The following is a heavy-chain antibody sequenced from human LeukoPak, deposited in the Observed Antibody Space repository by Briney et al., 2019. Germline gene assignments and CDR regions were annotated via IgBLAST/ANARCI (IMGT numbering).Heavy chain of an antibody. CDR3: ARQAYYDILTGYPTYYYMDV. V-gene: IGHV4-4*07. J-gene: IGHJ6*03. CDR2: IYTSGST. Sequence: PSETLSLTCTVSGDFITAYYWSWIRQPPGKGLEWIGRIYTSGSTNYNPSLKSRVTMSVDTSKNQFSLKLSSVTAADTAVYYCARQAYYDILTGYPTYYYMDVWGKGTTVTISS. CDR1: GDFITAYY. D-gene: IGHD3-9*01.